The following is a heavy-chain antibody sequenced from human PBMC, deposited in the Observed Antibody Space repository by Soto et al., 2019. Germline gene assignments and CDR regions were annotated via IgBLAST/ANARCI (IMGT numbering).Heavy chain of an antibody. D-gene: IGHD7-27*01. CDR1: CGPISSNIYF. Sequence: SETLSLTCTVSCGPISSNIYFWVWIRHPPGKGLEWIASISSSGSTNYNPSLKSRVTISVDTPKNQFSLKLSSVTAADTAVYYCAKNWNWGSLVHWGQGTLVTVSS. V-gene: IGHV4-39*01. J-gene: IGHJ4*02. CDR3: AKNWNWGSLVH. CDR2: ISSSGST.